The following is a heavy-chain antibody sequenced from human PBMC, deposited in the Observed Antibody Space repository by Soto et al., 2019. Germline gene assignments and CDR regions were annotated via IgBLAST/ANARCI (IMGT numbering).Heavy chain of an antibody. D-gene: IGHD3-10*01. CDR2: IWYDGRRT. CDR1: RFSFSTYG. J-gene: IGHJ4*02. Sequence: QVQLVESGGGVVQPGTSLRLSCAASRFSFSTYGMHWVRQAPGKGLEWVAVIWYDGRRTSYTDSVKGRFTFSRDNSRNTLYLEMDSLRAEDTAVYFCARQWGEGYKVPYLDQWGQGTLVTLSS. CDR3: ARQWGEGYKVPYLDQ. V-gene: IGHV3-33*01.